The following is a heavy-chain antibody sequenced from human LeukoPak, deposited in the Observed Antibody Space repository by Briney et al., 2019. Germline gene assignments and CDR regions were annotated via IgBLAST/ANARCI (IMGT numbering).Heavy chain of an antibody. V-gene: IGHV4-59*08. CDR2: IYYSGST. Sequence: SETLSLTCPVSGGSISSYSWSWIRQPPGKGLEWIGYIYYSGSTNYNPSLKRRVTIPVDTSKNQFSLKLSSVTAADTAVYYCARLKMGITGTHFDYWGQGTLVTVSS. J-gene: IGHJ4*02. D-gene: IGHD1-20*01. CDR1: GGSISSYS. CDR3: ARLKMGITGTHFDY.